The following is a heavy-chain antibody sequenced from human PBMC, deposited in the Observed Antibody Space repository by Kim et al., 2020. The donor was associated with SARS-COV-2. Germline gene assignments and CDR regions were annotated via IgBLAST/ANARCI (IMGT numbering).Heavy chain of an antibody. CDR3: ARVGTAMVGHWFDP. Sequence: AQKFQGRVTMTRNTSISTAYMELSSLRSEDTAVYYCARVGTAMVGHWFDPWGQGTLVTVSS. D-gene: IGHD5-18*01. J-gene: IGHJ5*02. V-gene: IGHV1-8*01.